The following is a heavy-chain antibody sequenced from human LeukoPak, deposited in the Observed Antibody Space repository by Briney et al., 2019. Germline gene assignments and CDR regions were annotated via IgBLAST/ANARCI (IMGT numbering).Heavy chain of an antibody. CDR1: GYTFTSYG. CDR2: ISAYNGNT. V-gene: IGHV1-18*01. D-gene: IGHD3-3*01. CDR3: ARGTFGVVISGGAFDI. J-gene: IGHJ3*02. Sequence: ASVKVSCKASGYTFTSYGISWVRQAPGQGLEWMGWISAYNGNTNYAQKLQGRVTMTTDTSTSTAYMELRSLRSDDTAVYYCARGTFGVVISGGAFDIWGQGTMVTVSS.